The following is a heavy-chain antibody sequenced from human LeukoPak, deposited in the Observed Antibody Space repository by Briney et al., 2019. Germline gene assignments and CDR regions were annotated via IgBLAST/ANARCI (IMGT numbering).Heavy chain of an antibody. CDR2: INPDNGGT. Sequence: ASVKVSCKASGCTFTGYYMHWVRQAPGQGLEWMGWINPDNGGTNYPLKFEGRVTMTRDTSIRTAYMELSRLRSDDTAVYYCARVFGAVHTVTNYDAFENWGQGTMVSVSS. V-gene: IGHV1-2*02. CDR1: GCTFTGYY. J-gene: IGHJ3*02. CDR3: ARVFGAVHTVTNYDAFEN. D-gene: IGHD4-17*01.